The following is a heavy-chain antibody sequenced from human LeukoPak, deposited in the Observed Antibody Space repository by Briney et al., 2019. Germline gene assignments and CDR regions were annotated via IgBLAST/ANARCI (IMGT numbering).Heavy chain of an antibody. V-gene: IGHV1-18*01. CDR3: AGICNSASCFDFFKY. CDR2: ISAYNGNT. Sequence: ASVKVSCKAPGYTFTSYGISWVRQAPGQGLEWMGWISAYNGNTNYAQKLQGRVTMTTDTSTSTVYMDLRSLRSDDTAIYYCAGICNSASCFDFFKYWGQGTLVTVSS. CDR1: GYTFTSYG. D-gene: IGHD2-2*01. J-gene: IGHJ4*02.